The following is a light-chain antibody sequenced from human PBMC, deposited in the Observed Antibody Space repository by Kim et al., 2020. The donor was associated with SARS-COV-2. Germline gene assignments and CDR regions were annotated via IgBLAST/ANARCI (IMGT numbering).Light chain of an antibody. CDR2: DND. CDR3: ATWDSSLSVGV. CDR1: SSNIGNNY. Sequence: QSVLTQPPSVSAAPGQKVTISCSGSSSNIGNNYVSWYQQFPGTAPRLITYDNDKRPSGIPDRFSSSKSGTSATLGITGLRTGDEADYYCATWDSSLSVGVFGGGTKVTVL. J-gene: IGLJ3*02. V-gene: IGLV1-51*01.